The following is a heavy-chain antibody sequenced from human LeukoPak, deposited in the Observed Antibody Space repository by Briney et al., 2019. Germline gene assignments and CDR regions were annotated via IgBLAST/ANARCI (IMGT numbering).Heavy chain of an antibody. CDR3: VRERDATPDDVRDY. CDR1: GYTFITSE. Sequence: ASVKVSCKTSGYTFITSEITWVRQAPGHGLKWMGWISPFNGKTRFAEEFQDRLTLTTDTPTRTAYMVLRSLRSDDTAVYYCVRERDATPDDVRDYWGQGSLVTVSS. J-gene: IGHJ4*02. CDR2: ISPFNGKT. D-gene: IGHD2-21*02. V-gene: IGHV1-18*01.